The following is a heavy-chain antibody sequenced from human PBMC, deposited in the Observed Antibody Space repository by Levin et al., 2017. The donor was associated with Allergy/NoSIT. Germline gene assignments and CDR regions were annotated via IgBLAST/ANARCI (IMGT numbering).Heavy chain of an antibody. CDR3: ARDRGSGSYYHFDY. J-gene: IGHJ4*02. D-gene: IGHD3-10*01. CDR2: IKQDGSEK. Sequence: GGSLRLSCAASGFTFSSYWMSWVRQAPGKGLEWVANIKQDGSEKYYVDSVKGRFTISRDNAKNSLYLQMNSLRAEDTAVYYCARDRGSGSYYHFDYWGQGTLVTVSS. V-gene: IGHV3-7*04. CDR1: GFTFSSYW.